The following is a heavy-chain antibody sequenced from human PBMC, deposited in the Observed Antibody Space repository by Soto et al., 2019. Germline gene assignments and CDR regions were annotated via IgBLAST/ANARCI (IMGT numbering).Heavy chain of an antibody. V-gene: IGHV3-23*01. Sequence: EVQLLESGGGLVQPGGSLRLSCAASAFTFNSYAMSWVRQAPGKGLEWVSAISGSGGSTYYADSVKGRFTISRANSKKTLYLQMHSLRAEDTAVYFCAKVAGYGGNTGAFDIWGQGTMVTVSS. D-gene: IGHD4-17*01. CDR3: AKVAGYGGNTGAFDI. CDR2: ISGSGGST. J-gene: IGHJ3*02. CDR1: AFTFNSYA.